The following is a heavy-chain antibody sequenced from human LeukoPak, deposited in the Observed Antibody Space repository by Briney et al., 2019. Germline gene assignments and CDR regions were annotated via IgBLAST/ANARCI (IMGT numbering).Heavy chain of an antibody. D-gene: IGHD1-26*01. CDR3: ARYRVGAPDS. J-gene: IGHJ4*02. V-gene: IGHV4-34*01. CDR1: GGSFSGYY. Sequence: PAETLSLTCALYGGSFSGYYWRWIRQPPGKGLEWIGEINHSGTTNYNPSLNSRVTKSVDTSKNQFSLKLSSVTAAETAVYYGARYRVGAPDSWGQGTLVTVSS. CDR2: INHSGTT.